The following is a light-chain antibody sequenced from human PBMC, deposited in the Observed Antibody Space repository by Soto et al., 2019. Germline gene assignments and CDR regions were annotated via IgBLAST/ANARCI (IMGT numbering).Light chain of an antibody. V-gene: IGKV3-20*01. Sequence: DIVLTLAAVTLSLSQGESATLPCRASQSVGLGYLAWYQQKPGQTPRLLIYGASRRATGIPDRFSGSGSGTDFTLTISRLEPEDFAVYYCQQYGSSPITFGQGTRWRL. CDR2: GAS. CDR3: QQYGSSPIT. CDR1: QSVGLGY. J-gene: IGKJ5*01.